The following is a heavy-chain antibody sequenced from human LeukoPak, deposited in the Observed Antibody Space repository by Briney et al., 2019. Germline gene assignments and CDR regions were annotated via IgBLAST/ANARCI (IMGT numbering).Heavy chain of an antibody. Sequence: GGSLRLSCAASGFTFSSYSMNWVRQAPGKGLEWVSSISSSSSYIYYADSVKGRFTLFRDDAKNSVYLQMNSLRVEDTAVYYCARDSGSGGPWGQGTPVTVSS. V-gene: IGHV3-21*01. J-gene: IGHJ5*02. CDR1: GFTFSSYS. CDR3: ARDSGSGGP. CDR2: ISSSSSYI. D-gene: IGHD6-19*01.